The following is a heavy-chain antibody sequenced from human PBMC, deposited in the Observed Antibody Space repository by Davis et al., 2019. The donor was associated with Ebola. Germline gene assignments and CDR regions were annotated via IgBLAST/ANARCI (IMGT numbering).Heavy chain of an antibody. CDR3: TTTPLGYCSSVTCYNYFDY. D-gene: IGHD2-2*02. Sequence: GESLKISCAASGFTFSSYSMNWVRQAPGKGLEWVGRIQSKTDGGTTDYPAVVKGRFTISRDDSKNTLYLQMNGLKTEDSAMYYCTTTPLGYCSSVTCYNYFDYWGQGSLVTVSS. CDR2: IQSKTDGGTT. J-gene: IGHJ4*02. V-gene: IGHV3-15*07. CDR1: GFTFSSYS.